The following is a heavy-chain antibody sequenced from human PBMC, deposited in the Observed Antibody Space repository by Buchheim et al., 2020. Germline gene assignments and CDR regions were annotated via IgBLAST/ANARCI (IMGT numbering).Heavy chain of an antibody. CDR1: GFTFSAYS. V-gene: IGHV3-30-3*02. D-gene: IGHD4-17*01. Sequence: QVQLVESGGGVVQPGTSLRLSCAASGFTFSAYSMHWVRQAPGKGLEWVAVISNDGSDIYYADSVKGRFSISRDNSHNTLFLQMNSLRVDDTALYYCAKPTVTESTRYFDSWGQGTL. J-gene: IGHJ4*02. CDR3: AKPTVTESTRYFDS. CDR2: ISNDGSDI.